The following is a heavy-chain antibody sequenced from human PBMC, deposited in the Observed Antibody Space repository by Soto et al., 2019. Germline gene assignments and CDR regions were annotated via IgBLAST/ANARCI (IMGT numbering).Heavy chain of an antibody. CDR2: INPNSGGT. J-gene: IGHJ4*02. Sequence: QVQLVQSGAEVKKPGASVKVSCKASGYTFTGYYMHWVRQAPGQGFEWMGWINPNSGGTNYAQKFQGRVTMTRDTYISTVYMERSRLRSDDTAVYYCAGNWNDGDDYFDYWGQGPLVTVSS. CDR1: GYTFTGYY. D-gene: IGHD1-1*01. V-gene: IGHV1-2*02. CDR3: AGNWNDGDDYFDY.